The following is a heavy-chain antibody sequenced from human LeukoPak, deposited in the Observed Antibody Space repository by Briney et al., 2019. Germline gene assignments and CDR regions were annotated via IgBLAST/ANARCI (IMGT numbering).Heavy chain of an antibody. V-gene: IGHV1-18*01. Sequence: ASVKVSCKASGYTFTSYGISWVRQAPGQGLEWMGWISAYNGNTNYAQKLQGRVTMTTDTSTSTAYMELRSLRSDDTAMYYCARDRNLQWLVLGNYYYYYYMDVWGKGTTVTVSS. CDR1: GYTFTSYG. CDR3: ARDRNLQWLVLGNYYYYYYMDV. D-gene: IGHD6-19*01. CDR2: ISAYNGNT. J-gene: IGHJ6*03.